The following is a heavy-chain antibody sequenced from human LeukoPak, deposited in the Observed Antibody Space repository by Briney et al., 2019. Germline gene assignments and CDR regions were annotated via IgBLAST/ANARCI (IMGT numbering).Heavy chain of an antibody. V-gene: IGHV3-48*03. D-gene: IGHD2-2*01. CDR3: ARVGDICSSTSCYAGGY. CDR2: ISSSGSTT. Sequence: PGGSLRLSCAASGFTFSSYEMNWVRQAPGKGLEWVSYISSSGSTTHYADSVKGRFIISRDNAKNSLYLQMNSLRAEDTAVYYCARVGDICSSTSCYAGGYWGQGTLVTVPS. J-gene: IGHJ4*02. CDR1: GFTFSSYE.